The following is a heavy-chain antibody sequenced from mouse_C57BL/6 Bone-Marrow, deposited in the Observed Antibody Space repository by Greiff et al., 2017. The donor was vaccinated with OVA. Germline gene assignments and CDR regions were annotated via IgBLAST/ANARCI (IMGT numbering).Heavy chain of an antibody. Sequence: SGAELARPGASVKLSCKASGYTFTSYGISWVKQRTGQGLEWIGEIYPRSGNTYYNEKFKGKATLTADKSSSTAYMELRSLTSEDSAVYFCARAYSNLYYYAMDYWGQGTSVTVSS. J-gene: IGHJ4*01. CDR3: ARAYSNLYYYAMDY. D-gene: IGHD2-5*01. CDR1: GYTFTSYG. CDR2: IYPRSGNT. V-gene: IGHV1-81*01.